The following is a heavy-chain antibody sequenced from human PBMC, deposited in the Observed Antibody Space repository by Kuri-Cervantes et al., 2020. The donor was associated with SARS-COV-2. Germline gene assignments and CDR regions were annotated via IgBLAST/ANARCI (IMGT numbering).Heavy chain of an antibody. Sequence: SQTLSLTCDISGDSVSSNNAAWNWIRRSPSRGLEWLGRTYYRSKWYNDYAVSVKSRITINPDTSKNQFSLQLNSVTPEDTAVYYCARDWSSGWYSPFDYYYGMDVWGQGTTVTVSS. D-gene: IGHD6-19*01. V-gene: IGHV6-1*01. CDR2: TYYRSKWYN. J-gene: IGHJ6*02. CDR3: ARDWSSGWYSPFDYYYGMDV. CDR1: GDSVSSNNAA.